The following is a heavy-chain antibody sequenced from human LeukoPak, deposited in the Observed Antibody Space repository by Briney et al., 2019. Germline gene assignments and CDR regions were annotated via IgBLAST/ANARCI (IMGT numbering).Heavy chain of an antibody. CDR1: GGSFSGYY. J-gene: IGHJ4*02. D-gene: IGHD1-26*01. CDR3: ARGGGYSVFDY. Sequence: PSETLSLTCAVYGGSFSGYYWSWIRQPPGKGLEWIGEINHSGSTNYNPSLKSRVTISVDTSKNQFSLKLSSVTAADTAVYYCARGGGYSVFDYWGQGTLVTVSS. V-gene: IGHV4-34*01. CDR2: INHSGST.